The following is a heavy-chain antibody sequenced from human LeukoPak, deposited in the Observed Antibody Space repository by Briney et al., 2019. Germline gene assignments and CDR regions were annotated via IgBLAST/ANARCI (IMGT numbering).Heavy chain of an antibody. CDR1: GGSISSYY. J-gene: IGHJ4*02. V-gene: IGHV4-59*01. Sequence: SETLSLTCTVSGGSISSYYWSWIRQPPGKGLEWIGYIYYSGSTNYNPSLKSRVTISVDTSKNQFSLKLSSVTAADTALYYCARNRRSCGPLYYFDYWGQGTLVTVSS. D-gene: IGHD6-13*01. CDR2: IYYSGST. CDR3: ARNRRSCGPLYYFDY.